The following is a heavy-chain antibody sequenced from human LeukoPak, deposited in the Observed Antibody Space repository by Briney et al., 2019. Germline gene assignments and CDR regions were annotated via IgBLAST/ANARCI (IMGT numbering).Heavy chain of an antibody. Sequence: GGSLRLSCGAPGYTITGSSIYSVRQGPGKGLEWVAYIAHHGNNKYYADSVKGRFTISRDNSKGSLYLQMNSLRADDTVVYYCAKDGSWSCTDWGQGTLVRVSS. D-gene: IGHD2-8*02. V-gene: IGHV3-30*02. CDR2: IAHHGNNK. CDR1: GYTITGSS. CDR3: AKDGSWSCTD. J-gene: IGHJ4*02.